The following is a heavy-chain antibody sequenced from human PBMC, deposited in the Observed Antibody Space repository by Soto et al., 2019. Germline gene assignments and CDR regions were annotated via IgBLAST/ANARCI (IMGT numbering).Heavy chain of an antibody. Sequence: PSETLSLTCAVYGGSFSGYYWSWIRQPPGKGLVWIGEINHRGSTNYNPSLKSRVTISVDTSKNQFSLKLSSVTAADTAVYYCARGFLDIVVVPAARLNWFDPWGQGTLVTVSS. V-gene: IGHV4-34*01. CDR2: INHRGST. D-gene: IGHD2-2*03. CDR1: GGSFSGYY. CDR3: ARGFLDIVVVPAARLNWFDP. J-gene: IGHJ5*02.